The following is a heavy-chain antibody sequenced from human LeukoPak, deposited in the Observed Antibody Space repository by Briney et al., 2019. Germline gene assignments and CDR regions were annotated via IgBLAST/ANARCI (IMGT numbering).Heavy chain of an antibody. Sequence: GAPVKVSCKTSGYTFSDYTIHWVRQAPGQGLEWMGWINPSSNAANYAQRFEGRVSLTRDTSISTADMVLTSLTSDDTGVYYCARSRELLDFDTWGQGTLVSVSS. V-gene: IGHV1-2*02. CDR3: ARSRELLDFDT. CDR2: INPSSNAA. CDR1: GYTFSDYT. J-gene: IGHJ4*02. D-gene: IGHD3-10*01.